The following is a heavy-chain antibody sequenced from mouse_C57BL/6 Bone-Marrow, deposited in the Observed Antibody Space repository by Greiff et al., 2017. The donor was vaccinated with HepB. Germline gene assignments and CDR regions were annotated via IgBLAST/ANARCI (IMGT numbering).Heavy chain of an antibody. CDR1: GYTFTSYW. CDR3: ASGQRWLLPYWYFDV. Sequence: QVQLQQSGAELVKPGASVKMSCKASGYTFTSYWITWVKQRPGQGLEWIGDIYPGSGSTNYNEKFKSKATLTVDTSASTAYMQLSSLTSEDSAVYYCASGQRWLLPYWYFDVWGTGTTVTVSS. CDR2: IYPGSGST. D-gene: IGHD2-3*01. J-gene: IGHJ1*03. V-gene: IGHV1-55*01.